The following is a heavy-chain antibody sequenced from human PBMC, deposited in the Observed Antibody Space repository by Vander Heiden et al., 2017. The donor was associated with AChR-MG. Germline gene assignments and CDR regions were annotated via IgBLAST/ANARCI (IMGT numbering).Heavy chain of an antibody. Sequence: QVQLVQSGAEVKNPGASVKVSCKAFGYTFTSYYLHWVRQAPGQGLEWMGIINPSGGSTSYARKFQGRVTMTRDTSTSTVYMELSSLRSEDTAVYYCARGGVYSGSYYGFDYFDYWGQGTLVTVSS. CDR3: ARGGVYSGSYYGFDYFDY. CDR1: GYTFTSYY. CDR2: INPSGGST. J-gene: IGHJ4*02. D-gene: IGHD1-26*01. V-gene: IGHV1-46*01.